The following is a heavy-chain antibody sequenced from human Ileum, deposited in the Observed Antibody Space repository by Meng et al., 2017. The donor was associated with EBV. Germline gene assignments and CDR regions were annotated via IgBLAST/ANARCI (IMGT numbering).Heavy chain of an antibody. Sequence: EVHLVGFGGGLFQPARSLRSSRPASGFTVSSNYMSWVRQAPGKGLEWVSVIYTGGSTYYADSVKGRFTISRDNSKNTLYLQMNSLRGEDTAVYYCASKSEGYDHWGQGTLVTVSS. CDR1: GFTVSSNY. V-gene: IGHV3-53*01. D-gene: IGHD5-12*01. CDR2: IYTGGST. J-gene: IGHJ4*02. CDR3: ASKSEGYDH.